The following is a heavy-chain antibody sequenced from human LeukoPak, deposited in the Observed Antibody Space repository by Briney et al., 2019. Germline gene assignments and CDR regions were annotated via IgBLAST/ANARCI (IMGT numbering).Heavy chain of an antibody. D-gene: IGHD6-6*01. Sequence: GESLKISCKGSGYNFANSWIGWVRQMPGKGLEYMGIIFVGGSGARYGPSFQGQVTISADKSISAAYLQWSSLKASDTAMYYCARYASSSTWWFDPWGQGTLVTVSS. V-gene: IGHV5-51*01. CDR1: GYNFANSW. CDR3: ARYASSSTWWFDP. CDR2: IFVGGSGA. J-gene: IGHJ5*02.